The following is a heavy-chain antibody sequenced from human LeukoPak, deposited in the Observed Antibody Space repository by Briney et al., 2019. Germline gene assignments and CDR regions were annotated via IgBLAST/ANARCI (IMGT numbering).Heavy chain of an antibody. CDR1: GGTFSSYA. Sequence: GASVKVSCKASGGTFSSYAISWVRQAPGQGLEWMGGIIPIFGTANYAQKFQGRVTITADESTSTAYMELSSLRSEDTAVYYCARSPRVGGWYSDYWGQGTLVTVSS. J-gene: IGHJ4*02. D-gene: IGHD6-19*01. CDR2: IIPIFGTA. CDR3: ARSPRVGGWYSDY. V-gene: IGHV1-69*13.